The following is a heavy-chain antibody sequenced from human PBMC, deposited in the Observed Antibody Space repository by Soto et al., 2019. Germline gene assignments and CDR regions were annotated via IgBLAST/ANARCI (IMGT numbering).Heavy chain of an antibody. J-gene: IGHJ4*02. D-gene: IGHD3-3*01. CDR2: INPSGGST. V-gene: IGHV1-46*03. CDR3: ARDGNYDFWSGQFDY. CDR1: GYTFTSYY. Sequence: ASVKVSCKASGYTFTSYYMHWVRQAPGQGLEWMGIINPSGGSTSYAQKFQGRVTMTRDTSTSTVYMELSSLRSEDTAVYYCARDGNYDFWSGQFDYWGQGTLVTVSS.